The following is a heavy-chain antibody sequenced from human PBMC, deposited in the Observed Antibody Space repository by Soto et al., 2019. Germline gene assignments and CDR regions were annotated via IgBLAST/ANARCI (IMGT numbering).Heavy chain of an antibody. J-gene: IGHJ5*02. CDR3: ARVVYHGCEYVFQS. CDR1: GASISSGDYS. V-gene: IGHV4-30-2*01. CDR2: LHHGGTP. D-gene: IGHD5-12*01. Sequence: SETLSLTFAVSGASISSGDYSWSWVRQPPGKGLEWIGHLHHGGTPYYKASLKSRVTISRDRSKNQFSLSLSSVTAADTAMYFCARVVYHGCEYVFQSWGQGSMVTVYS.